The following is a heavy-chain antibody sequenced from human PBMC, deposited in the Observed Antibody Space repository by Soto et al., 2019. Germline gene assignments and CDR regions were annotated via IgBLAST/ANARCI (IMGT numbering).Heavy chain of an antibody. D-gene: IGHD3-9*01. CDR1: GFTFSIYS. CDR2: ISGSGGST. J-gene: IGHJ6*02. CDR3: PKVVKYDVVAGYYKGPDYYGMDV. Sequence: QLLESGGGLVQPGGSLRLSCAASGFTFSIYSMNWVRQAPGKGLEWVSLISGSGGSTHYADSVEGRFTISRDNSKHTLYLEIDSLRAEDTAVDYCPKVVKYDVVAGYYKGPDYYGMDVWGQGTTVTVSS. V-gene: IGHV3-23*01.